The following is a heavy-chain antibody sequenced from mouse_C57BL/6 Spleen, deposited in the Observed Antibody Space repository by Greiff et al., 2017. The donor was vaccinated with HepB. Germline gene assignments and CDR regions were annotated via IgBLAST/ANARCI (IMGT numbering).Heavy chain of an antibody. V-gene: IGHV5-15*01. CDR3: ARRGGTDWYFDV. Sequence: EVHLVESGGGLVQPGGSLKLSCAASGFTFSDYGMAWVRQAPRKGPEWVAFISNLAYSIYYADTVTGRFTISRENAKNTLYLEMSSLRSEDTAMYYCARRGGTDWYFDVWGTGTTVTVSS. CDR2: ISNLAYSI. CDR1: GFTFSDYG. D-gene: IGHD4-1*01. J-gene: IGHJ1*03.